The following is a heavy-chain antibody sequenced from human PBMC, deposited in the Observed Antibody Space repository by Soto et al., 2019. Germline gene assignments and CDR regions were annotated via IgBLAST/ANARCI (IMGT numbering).Heavy chain of an antibody. CDR1: GFTLSSYW. D-gene: IGHD1-26*01. V-gene: IGHV3-7*01. J-gene: IGHJ4*02. CDR3: ARVSYAGFDY. CDR2: IKQDGSEK. Sequence: GGSLRLSCAASGFTLSSYWMSWVRQAAGKGLEWVANIKQDGSEKYYVDSVKGRFTISRDNAKNSLYLQMNSLRAEDTAVYYCARVSYAGFDYWGQGTPVTVS.